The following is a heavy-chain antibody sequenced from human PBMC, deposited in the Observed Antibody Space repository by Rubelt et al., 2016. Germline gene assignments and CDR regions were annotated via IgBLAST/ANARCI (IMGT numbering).Heavy chain of an antibody. V-gene: IGHV1-3*01. J-gene: IGHJ4*02. Sequence: QVQLVQSGAEVKKPGASVKVSCTASGYTFTSYAMHWVRQAPVPRLEWMGWINAGNGNTKYSQKCQGRVTITRDTAASTAYMELSSLRSEDTAVYYCATIAVAGYHPATVFDYWGQGTLVTVSS. CDR3: ATIAVAGYHPATVFDY. D-gene: IGHD6-19*01. CDR1: GYTFTSYA. CDR2: INAGNGNT.